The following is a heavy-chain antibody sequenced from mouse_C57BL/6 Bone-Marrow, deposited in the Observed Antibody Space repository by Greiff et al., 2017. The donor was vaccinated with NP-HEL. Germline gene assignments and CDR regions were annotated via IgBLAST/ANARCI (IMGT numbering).Heavy chain of an antibody. CDR2: IWGGGST. D-gene: IGHD2-12*01. J-gene: IGHJ3*01. V-gene: IGHV2-9*01. CDR1: GFSLTSYG. CDR3: AERYSYGWFAC. Sequence: VQVVESGPGLVAPSQSLSITCTVSGFSLTSYGVDWVRQPPGKGLEWLGVIWGGGSTNYNSALMSRLSISKDNSNSQAFLKMISLQTDDTALYFSAERYSYGWFACWGGGTVVTVSA.